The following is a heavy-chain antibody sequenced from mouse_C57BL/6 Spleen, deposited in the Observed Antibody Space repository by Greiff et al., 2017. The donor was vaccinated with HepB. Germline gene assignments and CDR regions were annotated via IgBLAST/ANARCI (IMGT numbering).Heavy chain of an antibody. CDR2: IYPSDSET. CDR1: GYTFTSYW. CDR3: AMTTAPFDY. Sequence: QVQLQQPGAELVRPGSSVKLSCKASGYTFTSYWMDWVKQRPGQGLEWIGNIYPSDSETHYNQKFKDKATLTVDKSSSTAYMQHSSLTSEDSAVYYGAMTTAPFDYWGKGTTLTVSS. V-gene: IGHV1-61*01. J-gene: IGHJ2*01. D-gene: IGHD1-2*01.